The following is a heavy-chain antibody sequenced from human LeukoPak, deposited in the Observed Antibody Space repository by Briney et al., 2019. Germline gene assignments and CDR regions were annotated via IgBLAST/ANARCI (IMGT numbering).Heavy chain of an antibody. V-gene: IGHV1-2*02. J-gene: IGHJ1*01. D-gene: IGHD2/OR15-2a*01. CDR1: GGTFSSYA. CDR2: INPNSGGT. CDR3: ARSTTPNENEYFEH. Sequence: ASVKVSCKASGGTFSSYAISWVRQAPGQRLEWMGWINPNSGGTNYIQKFQGRVTMTRDTSISTAYMELSRLRSDDTAVYYCARSTTPNENEYFEHWGQGTLVTVSS.